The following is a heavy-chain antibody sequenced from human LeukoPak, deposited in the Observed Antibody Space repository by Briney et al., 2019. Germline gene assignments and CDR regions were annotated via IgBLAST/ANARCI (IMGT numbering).Heavy chain of an antibody. CDR1: GGSFSGYY. CDR2: IYTSGST. Sequence: PSETLSLTCTVSGGSFSGYYWSWIRQPAGKGLEWIGRIYTSGSTNYNPSLKSRVTMSVDTSKNQFSLKLSSVTAADTAVYYCARGLDCSSTSCYRDLDYWGQGTLVTVSS. J-gene: IGHJ4*02. V-gene: IGHV4-4*07. D-gene: IGHD2-2*01. CDR3: ARGLDCSSTSCYRDLDY.